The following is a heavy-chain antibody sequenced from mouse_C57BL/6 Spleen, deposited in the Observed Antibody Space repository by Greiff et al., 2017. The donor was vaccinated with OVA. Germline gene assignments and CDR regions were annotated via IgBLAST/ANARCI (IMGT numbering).Heavy chain of an antibody. Sequence: VQLQQPGAELVMPGASVKLSCKASGYTFTSYWMHWVKQRPGQGLEWIGEIDPSDSYTNYNQKFKGKSTLTVDKSSSTAYMQLSSLTSEDSAVYYCARSMTAQAYYFDYWGQGTTLTVSS. J-gene: IGHJ2*01. V-gene: IGHV1-69*01. CDR2: IDPSDSYT. CDR1: GYTFTSYW. CDR3: ARSMTAQAYYFDY. D-gene: IGHD3-2*02.